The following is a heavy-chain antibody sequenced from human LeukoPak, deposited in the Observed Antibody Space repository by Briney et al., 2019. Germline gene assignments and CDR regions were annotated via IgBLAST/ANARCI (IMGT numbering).Heavy chain of an antibody. J-gene: IGHJ4*02. D-gene: IGHD3-10*01. CDR2: ISGSGGST. V-gene: IGHV3-23*01. CDR3: AKRRFGELFQDY. CDR1: GFTVSSNC. Sequence: PGGSLRLSCVASGFTVSSNCMSWVRQAPGKGLEWVSAISGSGGSTYYADSVKGRFTISRDNSKNTLYLQMNSLRAEDTAVYYCAKRRFGELFQDYWGQGTLVTVSS.